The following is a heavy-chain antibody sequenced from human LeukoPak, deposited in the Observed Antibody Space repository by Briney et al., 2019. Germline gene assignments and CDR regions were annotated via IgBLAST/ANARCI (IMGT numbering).Heavy chain of an antibody. Sequence: SETLSLTCTVSGGSISSYYWSWIRQPPGRGLEWIGYIYYSGSTNYNPSLKSRVTISVDPSKNQFSLKLSSVTAANTAVYYCAGHPFGDYTMGYWGQGTLVTAFS. CDR3: AGHPFGDYTMGY. D-gene: IGHD4-17*01. J-gene: IGHJ4*02. V-gene: IGHV4-59*08. CDR2: IYYSGST. CDR1: GGSISSYY.